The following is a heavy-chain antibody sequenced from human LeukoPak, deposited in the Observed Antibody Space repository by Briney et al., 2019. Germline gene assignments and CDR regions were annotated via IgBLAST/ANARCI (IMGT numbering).Heavy chain of an antibody. D-gene: IGHD2-2*01. J-gene: IGHJ4*02. CDR2: ISGSGGST. Sequence: GGSLRLSCAASGFTFSSYAMSWVRQAPGKGLEWVSAISGSGGSTYYADSVKGRFTISRDNSKNTLYLRMNSLRAEDTAVYYCAKDNAVVVPAASDYWGQGTLVTVSS. CDR3: AKDNAVVVPAASDY. V-gene: IGHV3-23*01. CDR1: GFTFSSYA.